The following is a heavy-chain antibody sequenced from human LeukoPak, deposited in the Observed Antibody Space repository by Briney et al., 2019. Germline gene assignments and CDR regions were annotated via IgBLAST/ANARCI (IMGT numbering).Heavy chain of an antibody. V-gene: IGHV4-38-2*02. Sequence: SETLSLTCTVSGYSLSSGYYWGWIRQSPEKGLEWIATIHYTGSTYYNPSFKSRVTISVDTSKNQFSVKLTSVTAADTAVYYCARGFLETNYDYWGQGTLVTVSS. D-gene: IGHD3-3*01. CDR3: ARGFLETNYDY. CDR2: IHYTGST. CDR1: GYSLSSGYY. J-gene: IGHJ4*02.